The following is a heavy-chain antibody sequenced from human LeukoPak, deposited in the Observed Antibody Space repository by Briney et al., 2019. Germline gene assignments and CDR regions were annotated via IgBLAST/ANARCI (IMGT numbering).Heavy chain of an antibody. Sequence: ASVKVSCKVSGYTLTELSMHWVRQAPGKGLEWMGGFDPEDGETIYAQKFQGRVTMTEDTSTDTAYMELRSLRSDDTAVYYCARAPYCSSTSCYWGSDFDYWGQGTLVTVSS. CDR1: GYTLTELS. V-gene: IGHV1-24*01. CDR2: FDPEDGET. CDR3: ARAPYCSSTSCYWGSDFDY. D-gene: IGHD2-2*01. J-gene: IGHJ4*02.